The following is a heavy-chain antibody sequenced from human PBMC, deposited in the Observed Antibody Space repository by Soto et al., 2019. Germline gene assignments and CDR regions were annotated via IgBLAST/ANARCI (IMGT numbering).Heavy chain of an antibody. D-gene: IGHD2-21*01. CDR1: GFAFSSYA. Sequence: GGSLRLSCSASGFAFSSYAMHWARQTPGKGLEYVSAISPQGGSTYYADSVKGRFTISRDDSKNTVYLQMSSLRPDDTAVYYCVNMMIARGAFGFWGQGTLVTVSS. CDR2: ISPQGGST. J-gene: IGHJ1*01. CDR3: VNMMIARGAFGF. V-gene: IGHV3-64D*06.